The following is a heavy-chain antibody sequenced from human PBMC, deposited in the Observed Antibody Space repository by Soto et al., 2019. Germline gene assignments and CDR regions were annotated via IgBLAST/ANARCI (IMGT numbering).Heavy chain of an antibody. Sequence: GSLLLACSASGFTFSSYAMSWVRQAPGKGLEWVSAISGSGGSTYYADSVKGRFTISRDNSKNTLYLQMNSLRAEDTAVYYCAKARGPPLFDYWGQGTLVTVYS. V-gene: IGHV3-23*01. D-gene: IGHD3-10*01. CDR3: AKARGPPLFDY. CDR2: ISGSGGST. J-gene: IGHJ4*02. CDR1: GFTFSSYA.